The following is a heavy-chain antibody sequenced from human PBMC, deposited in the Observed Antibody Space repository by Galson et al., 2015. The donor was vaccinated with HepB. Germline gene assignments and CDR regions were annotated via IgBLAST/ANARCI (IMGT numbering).Heavy chain of an antibody. D-gene: IGHD1-1*01. V-gene: IGHV3-30-3*01. CDR1: GFTFTNYA. J-gene: IGHJ4*02. CDR3: ASLQVPGKYYVDY. Sequence: SLRLSCAASGFTFTNYAMHWVRQAPGKGLEWVAVISYDGNNNNYADSVKGRFTISRDNSKNTLFLQMNSLKTEDTAVYFCASLQVPGKYYVDYWGQGTLVTVSS. CDR2: ISYDGNNN.